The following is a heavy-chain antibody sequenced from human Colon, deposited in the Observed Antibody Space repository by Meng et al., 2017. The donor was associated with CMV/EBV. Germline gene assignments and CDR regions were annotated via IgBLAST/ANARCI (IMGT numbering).Heavy chain of an antibody. V-gene: IGHV3-23*01. CDR2: ISTSGGRT. J-gene: IGHJ4*02. CDR3: ARQGFGDYSYYFDH. CDR1: GFTFSGYT. D-gene: IGHD4-17*01. Sequence: GESLKISCVVSGFTFSGYTMTWVRQAPGKGLEWVSTISTSGGRTYYADSVKGRFTISRDNSKSTLFLQMDSLRAEDTATFYCARQGFGDYSYYFDHWGQGILVTVSS.